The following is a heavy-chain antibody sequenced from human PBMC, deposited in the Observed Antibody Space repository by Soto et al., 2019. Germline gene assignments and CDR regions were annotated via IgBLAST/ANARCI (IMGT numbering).Heavy chain of an antibody. CDR3: AKDILRCTNGVCPDYYYYYGMDV. Sequence: LRLSCAASGFTFDDYTMHWVRQAPGKGLEWVSLISWDGGSTYYADSVKGRFTISRDNSKNSLYLQMNSLRTEDTALYYCAKDILRCTNGVCPDYYYYYGMDVWGEGTTVTVSS. D-gene: IGHD2-8*01. V-gene: IGHV3-43*01. J-gene: IGHJ6*04. CDR1: GFTFDDYT. CDR2: ISWDGGST.